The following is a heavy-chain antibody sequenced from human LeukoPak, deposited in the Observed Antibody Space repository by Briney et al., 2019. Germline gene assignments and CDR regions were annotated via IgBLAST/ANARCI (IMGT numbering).Heavy chain of an antibody. D-gene: IGHD6-6*01. CDR3: ARDRLGSSSPTYFYYYMDV. Sequence: SETLSLTCTVSGGSINNYYWSWIRQPAGKALEWIGHIYSDGRTSYNPSLQSRVTMSVDTSSSHLSLVLTSVTAADTAVYYCARDRLGSSSPTYFYYYMDVWGRGTTVIVSS. V-gene: IGHV4-4*07. CDR2: IYSDGRT. CDR1: GGSINNYY. J-gene: IGHJ6*03.